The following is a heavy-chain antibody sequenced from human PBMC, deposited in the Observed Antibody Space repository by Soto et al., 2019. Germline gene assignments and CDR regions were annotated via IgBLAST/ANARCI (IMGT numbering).Heavy chain of an antibody. Sequence: QVQLQQWGAGLLKPSETLSLTCAVYGGSFSGYYWSWIRQPPGKGLEWIGEINHSGSTNYNPSLKSQVTISVDTSKNQFSLKLSSVTAADTAVYYCARAPYCSVGSCYSSPLYYFDYWGQGTLVTVSS. V-gene: IGHV4-34*01. CDR2: INHSGST. CDR3: ARAPYCSVGSCYSSPLYYFDY. D-gene: IGHD2-15*01. J-gene: IGHJ4*02. CDR1: GGSFSGYY.